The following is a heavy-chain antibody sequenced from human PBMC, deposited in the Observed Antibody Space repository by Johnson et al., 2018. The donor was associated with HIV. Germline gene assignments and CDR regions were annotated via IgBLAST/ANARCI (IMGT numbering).Heavy chain of an antibody. D-gene: IGHD5-18*01. V-gene: IGHV3-7*01. Sequence: VQLVESGGGLVKPGGSLRLSCAASGFTFSSYWMSWVRQAPGKGLEWVANIKQDGSEKYYVDSVKGRFTISRDNSKNTLYVQLNSLRAEDTAVYCARDRVVTVDTAMGYDA. CDR1: GFTFSSYW. CDR3: ARDRVVTVDTAMGYDA. CDR2: IKQDGSEK. J-gene: IGHJ3*01.